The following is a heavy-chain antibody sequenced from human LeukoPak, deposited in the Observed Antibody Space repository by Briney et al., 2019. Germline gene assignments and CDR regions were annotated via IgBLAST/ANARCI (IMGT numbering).Heavy chain of an antibody. CDR2: ISSSGSTI. D-gene: IGHD3-10*01. Sequence: GGSLRLSCAASGFTFSSYGMNWVRQAPGKGLEWVSYISSSGSTIFYADSVKGRFTISRDNAKNSLYLQMNSLRAEDTTVYYCARDPGGYMDVWGKGTTVTISS. CDR3: ARDPGGYMDV. J-gene: IGHJ6*03. CDR1: GFTFSSYG. V-gene: IGHV3-48*04.